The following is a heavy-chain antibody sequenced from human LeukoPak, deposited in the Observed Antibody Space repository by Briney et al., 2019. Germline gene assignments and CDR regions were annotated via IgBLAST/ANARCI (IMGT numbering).Heavy chain of an antibody. CDR1: GYTFTSYD. Sequence: ASVKVSCKASGYTFTSYDINWVRQATGQGLEWMGWMNPNSGNTGYAQKFQGRVTMTRNTSISTAYMELSSLRSEDTAVYYCARGAPDSKWGHFDLWGRGTLVTVSS. D-gene: IGHD1-26*01. CDR2: MNPNSGNT. J-gene: IGHJ2*01. V-gene: IGHV1-8*01. CDR3: ARGAPDSKWGHFDL.